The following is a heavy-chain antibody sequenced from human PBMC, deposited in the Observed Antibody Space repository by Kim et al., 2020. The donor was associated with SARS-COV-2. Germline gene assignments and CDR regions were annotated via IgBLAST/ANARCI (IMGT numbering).Heavy chain of an antibody. CDR2: IGTAGDT. J-gene: IGHJ6*02. CDR3: ARGAVVVTAIRVSGGMDV. CDR1: GFTFSSYD. D-gene: IGHD2-21*02. V-gene: IGHV3-13*01. Sequence: GGSLRLSCAASGFTFSSYDMHWVRQATGKGLEWVSAIGTAGDTYYPGSVKGRFTISRENAKNSLYLQMNSLRAGDTAVYYCARGAVVVTAIRVSGGMDVWGQGTTVTVSS.